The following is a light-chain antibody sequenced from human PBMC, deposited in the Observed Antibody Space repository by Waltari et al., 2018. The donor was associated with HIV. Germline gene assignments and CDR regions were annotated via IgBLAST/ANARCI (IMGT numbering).Light chain of an antibody. J-gene: IGLJ2*01. CDR3: QVWDSTTDHVL. V-gene: IGLV3-21*04. CDR1: NIERKS. Sequence: SSILTQTPSVSVASGKQARVTCGGKNIERKSVHWYQQKPGQAPLLCHYYDTDRPPGVPGRFSGSNSGNTATLTISRVGDGDEADYYCQVWDSTTDHVLFGGGTRLTVL. CDR2: YDT.